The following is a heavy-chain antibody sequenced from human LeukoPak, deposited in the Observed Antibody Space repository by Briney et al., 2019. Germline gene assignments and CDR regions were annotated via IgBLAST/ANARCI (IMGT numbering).Heavy chain of an antibody. V-gene: IGHV3-33*01. CDR2: IWYDGSNK. Sequence: PGGSLRLSCAASGFTFSSYGMHWVRQAPGKGLEWVAVIWYDGSNKYYAASVKGRFTISRDNAKNSLYQQMNSLRAEDTTVYYCARRSSSSYYYYYMDVWGKGTTVTVSS. J-gene: IGHJ6*03. CDR1: GFTFSSYG. CDR3: ARRSSSSYYYYYMDV. D-gene: IGHD6-6*01.